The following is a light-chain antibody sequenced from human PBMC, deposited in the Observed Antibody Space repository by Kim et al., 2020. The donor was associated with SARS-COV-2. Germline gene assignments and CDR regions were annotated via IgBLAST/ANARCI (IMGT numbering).Light chain of an antibody. CDR1: QSISSY. V-gene: IGKV1-39*01. CDR3: QQSYSTPIT. Sequence: ASVGDRVTITCLASQSISSYLNWYQQKPGNAPKLLIYAASSLQSGVPSRFSGSGSGTDFTLTISSLQPEDFATYYCQQSYSTPITFGQGTRLEIK. J-gene: IGKJ5*01. CDR2: AAS.